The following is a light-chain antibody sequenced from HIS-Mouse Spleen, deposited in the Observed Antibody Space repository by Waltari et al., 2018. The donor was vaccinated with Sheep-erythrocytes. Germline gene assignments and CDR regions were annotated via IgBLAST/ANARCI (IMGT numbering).Light chain of an antibody. CDR1: SSDVGGYNY. J-gene: IGLJ3*02. CDR2: EVS. CDR3: SSYAGSNNWV. V-gene: IGLV2-8*01. Sequence: QSALTQPPSASGSPGQSVTISCTGTSSDVGGYNYVSWYQQHPGKAPKLMIYEVSKRPAGFPDRFSGSKSGNTASLTVSGLQAEDEADYYCSSYAGSNNWVCGGGTKLTVL.